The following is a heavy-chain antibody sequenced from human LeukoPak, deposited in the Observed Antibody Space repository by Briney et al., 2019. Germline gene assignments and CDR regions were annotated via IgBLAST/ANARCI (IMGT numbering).Heavy chain of an antibody. CDR3: AKDSSTWGNLAGHFDS. CDR2: TYYTGST. D-gene: IGHD6-13*01. CDR1: GGSISSGGYF. J-gene: IGHJ4*02. Sequence: SETLSLTCTVSGGSISSGGYFWSWIRQPPGKGLEWIGYTYYTGSTSYNPSLKSRVTISVDTSKNQLSLKLSSVTAADTAVYYCAKDSSTWGNLAGHFDSWGQGTLVTVSS. V-gene: IGHV4-61*08.